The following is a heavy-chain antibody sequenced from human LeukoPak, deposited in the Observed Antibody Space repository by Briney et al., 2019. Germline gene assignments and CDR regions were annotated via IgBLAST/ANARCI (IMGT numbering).Heavy chain of an antibody. V-gene: IGHV4-39*01. CDR1: GGSISSSSYY. Sequence: SETLSLTCTVSGGSISSSSYYWGWIRQPPGKGLEWIGSIYYSGSTYYNPSLKSRVTISVDTSKNQFSLKLSSVTAADTAVYYCARRRRVMATIEAGFDPWGQGTLVTVSS. CDR2: IYYSGST. D-gene: IGHD5-24*01. CDR3: ARRRRVMATIEAGFDP. J-gene: IGHJ5*02.